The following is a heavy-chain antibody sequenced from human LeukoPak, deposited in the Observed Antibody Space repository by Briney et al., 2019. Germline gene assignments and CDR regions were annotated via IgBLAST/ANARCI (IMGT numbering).Heavy chain of an antibody. CDR1: KFTFSSYC. V-gene: IGHV3-7*01. Sequence: GGSLRLSCAASKFTFSSYCMSWVRQAPGKGLEWVANIFQDGNDKYYVDSVKGRFTISRDNAKNSLYLQMNSLRVEDTAMYYCTKVSRDSGWYPFDYWGQGTLVTVSS. CDR2: IFQDGNDK. CDR3: TKVSRDSGWYPFDY. D-gene: IGHD6-19*01. J-gene: IGHJ4*02.